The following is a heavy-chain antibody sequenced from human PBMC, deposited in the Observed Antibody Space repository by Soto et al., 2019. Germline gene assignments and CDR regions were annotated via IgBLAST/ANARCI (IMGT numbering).Heavy chain of an antibody. D-gene: IGHD6-19*01. Sequence: SETLSLTCTVSGGSISSYYWSWIRQPPGKGLEWIGYIYYSGSTNYNPSLKSRVTISVDTSKNQFSLKLSSVTAADTAVYYCARGERLASYYYYGMDVWGQGTTVTVS. V-gene: IGHV4-59*01. CDR2: IYYSGST. J-gene: IGHJ6*02. CDR3: ARGERLASYYYYGMDV. CDR1: GGSISSYY.